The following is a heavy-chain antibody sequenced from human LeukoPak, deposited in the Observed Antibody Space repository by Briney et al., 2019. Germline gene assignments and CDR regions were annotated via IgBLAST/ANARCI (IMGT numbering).Heavy chain of an antibody. CDR2: IAGGGGST. V-gene: IGHV3-23*01. D-gene: IGHD2-21*02. J-gene: IGHJ5*02. CDR1: GFTFSISA. CDR3: AKKNIDSGDLCFDP. Sequence: GGSLRLSCAASGFTFSISAITWVRQAPGKGLEWVSLIAGGGGSTYYAESVTGRFTVSRDNSKNTVYLQMNSVRAEDTVIYYCAKKNIDSGDLCFDPWGQGTLVTVSS.